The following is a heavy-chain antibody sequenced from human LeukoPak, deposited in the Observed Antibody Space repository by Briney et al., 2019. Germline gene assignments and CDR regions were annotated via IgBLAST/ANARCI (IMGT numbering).Heavy chain of an antibody. J-gene: IGHJ4*02. D-gene: IGHD6-13*01. V-gene: IGHV1-18*01. Sequence: ASVKVSCKASGYTFTSYGISWVRQAPGQGLEWVGWISLANGNTNYAQKLQSRVTMTTDTSTSTAYMELRSLISDDTAVYYCARDGSSSWYNLWGQGTLVTVSS. CDR3: ARDGSSSWYNL. CDR2: ISLANGNT. CDR1: GYTFTSYG.